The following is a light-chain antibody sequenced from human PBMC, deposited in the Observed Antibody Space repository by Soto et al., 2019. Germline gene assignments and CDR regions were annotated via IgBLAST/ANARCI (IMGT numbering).Light chain of an antibody. J-gene: IGKJ4*01. CDR1: ESGSNN. CDR2: GAS. Sequence: EKVMTQSPATLSLSLGERATLSCRASESGSNNLAWYYQRPGQAPRLLIYGASTRATGIPDRFSGSGSGTEFTLTITSLQSEDFGFYFCQQYDYWLSRTFGGGTKVDIK. V-gene: IGKV3-15*01. CDR3: QQYDYWLSRT.